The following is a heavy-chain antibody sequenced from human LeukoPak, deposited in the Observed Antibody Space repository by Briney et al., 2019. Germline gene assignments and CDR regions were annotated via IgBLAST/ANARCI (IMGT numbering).Heavy chain of an antibody. Sequence: GSLRLSCAASGFTFSRYGMHWVRQAPGKGLEWVAVIWYDGSNKYYADSVKGRFTSSRDNSKNTLYLQMNSLRAEDTAVYYCARSLYCTNGVCYVEDAFDIWGQGTMVTVSS. V-gene: IGHV3-33*08. J-gene: IGHJ3*02. CDR3: ARSLYCTNGVCYVEDAFDI. D-gene: IGHD2-8*01. CDR1: GFTFSRYG. CDR2: IWYDGSNK.